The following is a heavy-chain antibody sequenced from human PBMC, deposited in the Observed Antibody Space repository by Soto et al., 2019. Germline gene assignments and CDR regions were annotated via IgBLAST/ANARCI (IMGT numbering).Heavy chain of an antibody. D-gene: IGHD3-10*01. J-gene: IGHJ4*02. V-gene: IGHV3-23*01. CDR3: AKLSGAGKRD. CDR2: VSGGGAST. Sequence: XGSLRLSCAASGFSFSSYAMTWVRLPPGKGLDWVSTVSGGGASTYYTDSVKGRFSISRDNSKNTVSLQMNSLRAEDTAVYYCAKLSGAGKRDWGQGTVVTVSS. CDR1: GFSFSSYA.